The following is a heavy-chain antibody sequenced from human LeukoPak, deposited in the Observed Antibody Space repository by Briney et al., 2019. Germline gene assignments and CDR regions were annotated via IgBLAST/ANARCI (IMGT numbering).Heavy chain of an antibody. Sequence: GGSLRLSCAASAGFTFSDYWMNWVRQAPGRGLEWVAIISQDGREKLYVDSVKGRFTISRDNAKSSLYLQINSLRAEDTAVYYCVGGIGWQPDYWGQGTLVTVSS. CDR2: ISQDGREK. V-gene: IGHV3-7*03. D-gene: IGHD6-19*01. CDR1: AGFTFSDYW. CDR3: VGGIGWQPDY. J-gene: IGHJ4*02.